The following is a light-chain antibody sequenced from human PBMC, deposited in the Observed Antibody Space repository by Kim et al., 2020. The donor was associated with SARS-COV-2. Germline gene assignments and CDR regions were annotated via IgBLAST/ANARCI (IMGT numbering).Light chain of an antibody. CDR1: QSISTY. CDR2: AAS. V-gene: IGKV1-39*01. Sequence: DMQMTQSPSSLSASVGDRVTITCRASQSISTYLNWYQQKPGRAPKLLIYAASSLQSGVPSRFRGSGSGTDFTLTISSLQPEDFATYYCQQSDSAPYTFGQGTKLEI. J-gene: IGKJ2*01. CDR3: QQSDSAPYT.